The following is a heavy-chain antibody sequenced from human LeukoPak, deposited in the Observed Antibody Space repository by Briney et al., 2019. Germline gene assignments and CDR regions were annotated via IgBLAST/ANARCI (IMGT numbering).Heavy chain of an antibody. J-gene: IGHJ5*02. CDR3: ARDRAAAGLVGMPPNWFDP. V-gene: IGHV1-46*01. D-gene: IGHD6-13*01. Sequence: GASVKVSCKASGYTLTSYYMHWVRHAPGQGLEWMGIINPSRGSTSYAQKSQGRVTMTRDTSTSTVYMELSSLRSEDTAVYYCARDRAAAGLVGMPPNWFDPWGEGTLVTVSS. CDR2: INPSRGST. CDR1: GYTLTSYY.